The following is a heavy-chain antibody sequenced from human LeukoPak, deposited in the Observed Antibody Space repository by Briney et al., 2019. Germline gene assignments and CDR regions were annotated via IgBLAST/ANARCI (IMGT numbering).Heavy chain of an antibody. CDR1: GYTFNNYA. CDR2: ISVYNGNT. Sequence: ASVKVSCKASGYTFNNYAINWVEQAPGQGLEWMGWISVYNGNTNYAQKRQGRVTMTTDTSTSTAYMELRSLRSDDTAVYYCARYSSGLYNFDYWGQGTLVTVSS. D-gene: IGHD6-19*01. CDR3: ARYSSGLYNFDY. V-gene: IGHV1-18*01. J-gene: IGHJ4*02.